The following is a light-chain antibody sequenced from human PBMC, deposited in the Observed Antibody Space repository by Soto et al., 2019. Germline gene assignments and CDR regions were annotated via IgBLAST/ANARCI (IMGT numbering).Light chain of an antibody. CDR1: NIGSKS. CDR3: QVWDSSSDRCV. V-gene: IGLV3-21*02. Sequence: SYDLTQPPSVSVAPGQTARITCGGNNIGSKSVHWHQQKPGQAPVLVVYDDSDRPSGIPERFSGSNSGNTATLTISRVEAGDEADYYCQVWDSSSDRCVFGTGTKVTVL. CDR2: DDS. J-gene: IGLJ1*01.